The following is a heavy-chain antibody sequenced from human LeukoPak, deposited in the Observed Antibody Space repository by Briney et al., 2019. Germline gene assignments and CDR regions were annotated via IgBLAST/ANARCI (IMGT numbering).Heavy chain of an antibody. CDR2: ISGSGGST. Sequence: TGGSLRPSCAASGFTFSSYAMSWVRQAPGKGLEWVSAISGSGGSTYYADSVKGRFTISGDNSKNTLYLQMNSLRAEDTAVYYCAKDDLIRFDYWGQGTLVTVSS. D-gene: IGHD2-8*01. V-gene: IGHV3-23*01. J-gene: IGHJ4*02. CDR1: GFTFSSYA. CDR3: AKDDLIRFDY.